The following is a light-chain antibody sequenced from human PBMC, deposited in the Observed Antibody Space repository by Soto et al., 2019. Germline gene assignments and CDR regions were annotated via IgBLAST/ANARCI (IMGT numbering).Light chain of an antibody. Sequence: DIQMTQSPSSLSASVGDRVTITCRASQSISNWLAWYQQKPGKAPKLLIYKASSLESGVPSRFSGSGSGTEFTLTISSLQPDDFATYYCQQYNGTFGQGTTVDIK. CDR3: QQYNGT. CDR2: KAS. V-gene: IGKV1-5*03. CDR1: QSISNW. J-gene: IGKJ1*01.